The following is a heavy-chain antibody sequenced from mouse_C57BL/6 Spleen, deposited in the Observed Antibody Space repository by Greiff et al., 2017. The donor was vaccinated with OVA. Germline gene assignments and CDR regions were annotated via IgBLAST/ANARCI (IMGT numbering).Heavy chain of an antibody. CDR3: ARAAQAPSYYAMDY. Sequence: QVQLQQPGAELVMPGASVKLSCKAPGYTFTSYWMHWVKQRPGQGLEWIGEIDPSDSYTNYNQKFKGKSTLTVDNSSSTAYMQLSSLTSEDSAVYYCARAAQAPSYYAMDYWGQGTSVTVSS. D-gene: IGHD3-2*02. J-gene: IGHJ4*01. CDR2: IDPSDSYT. V-gene: IGHV1-69*01. CDR1: GYTFTSYW.